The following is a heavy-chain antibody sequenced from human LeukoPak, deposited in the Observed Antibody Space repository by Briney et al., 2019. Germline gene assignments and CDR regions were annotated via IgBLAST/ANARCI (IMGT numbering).Heavy chain of an antibody. J-gene: IGHJ3*02. CDR2: IYTSGST. D-gene: IGHD4-17*01. V-gene: IGHV4-61*02. CDR3: ARGSTVTTFDAFDI. CDR1: GGSISSDNYF. Sequence: SETLSLTCTVSGGSISSDNYFWNWIRQPAGKGLEWIGRIYTSGSTNYNPSLKSRVTISVDTSKNQFSLKLSSVTAADTAVYYCARGSTVTTFDAFDIWGQGTMVTVSS.